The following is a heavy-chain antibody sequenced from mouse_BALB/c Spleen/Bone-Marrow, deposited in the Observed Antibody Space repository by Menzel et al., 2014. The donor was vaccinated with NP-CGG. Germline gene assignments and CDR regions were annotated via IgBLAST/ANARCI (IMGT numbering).Heavy chain of an antibody. CDR2: ISSGGGST. CDR3: ARQTLRGFGY. CDR1: GFAFXSYD. D-gene: IGHD1-2*01. V-gene: IGHV5-12-1*01. J-gene: IGHJ3*02. Sequence: EVQGVESGGGLVKPGGSLKLSCAASGFAFXSYDMSWVRQTPEKRLEWVAYISSGGGSTYYADTVKGRFTISRDNAKNTLYLQMSSLKSEDTAMYYCARQTLRGFGYWGQGTPVTVSA.